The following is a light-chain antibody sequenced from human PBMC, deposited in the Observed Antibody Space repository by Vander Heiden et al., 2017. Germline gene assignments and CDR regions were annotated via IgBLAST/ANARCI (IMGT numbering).Light chain of an antibody. CDR1: SSDVGSYNI. CDR3: CSYAGSSTYV. CDR2: EGS. V-gene: IGLV2-23*01. J-gene: IGLJ1*01. Sequence: SALTQPPSVSGPPGQSITFSCTGTSSDVGSYNIVSWYQQHPGKAPKLMIYEGSKRPSGVSNRFSGSKSGNTASLTISGLQAEDEADYYCCSYAGSSTYVFGTGTKVTVL.